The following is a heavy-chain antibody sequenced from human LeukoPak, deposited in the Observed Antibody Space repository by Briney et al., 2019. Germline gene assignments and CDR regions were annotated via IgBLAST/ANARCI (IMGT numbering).Heavy chain of an antibody. CDR2: IYHSGST. CDR1: GYSISSGYY. V-gene: IGHV4-38-2*02. J-gene: IGHJ5*02. Sequence: SETLSLTCTVSGYSISSGYYWGWIRQPPGKGLEWIGSIYHSGSTYYIPSLKSRVTISVDTSKNQFSLKMSSVTAADTAVYYCARGGWIAAAGTSWFDPWGQGTLVTVSS. CDR3: ARGGWIAAAGTSWFDP. D-gene: IGHD6-13*01.